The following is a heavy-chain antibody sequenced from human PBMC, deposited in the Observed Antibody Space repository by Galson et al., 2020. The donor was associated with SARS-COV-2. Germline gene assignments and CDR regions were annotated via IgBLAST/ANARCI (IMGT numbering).Heavy chain of an antibody. Sequence: SETLSLTCTVSGGSISSYYWSWIRQPPGKGLEWIGYIYYSGSTNYNPSLKSRVTISVDTSKNQFSLKLSSVTAADTAVYYCARETLNEDKWFVACGQGTLVTVAS. CDR3: ARETLNEDKWFVA. CDR1: GGSISSYY. V-gene: IGHV4-59*01. J-gene: IGHJ5*02. D-gene: IGHD1-1*01. CDR2: IYYSGST.